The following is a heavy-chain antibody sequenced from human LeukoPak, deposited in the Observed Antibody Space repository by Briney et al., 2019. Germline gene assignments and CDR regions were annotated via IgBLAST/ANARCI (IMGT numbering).Heavy chain of an antibody. Sequence: PSETLSLTCTVFGGSISSGGYYWSWIRQHPGKGLEWIGYTYYSGSTYYNPSLKSRVTISVDTSKNQFSLKLSSVTAADTAVYYCARAPPMVREHWGQGTLVTVSS. CDR1: GGSISSGGYY. CDR3: ARAPPMVREH. CDR2: TYYSGST. J-gene: IGHJ4*02. D-gene: IGHD3-10*01. V-gene: IGHV4-31*03.